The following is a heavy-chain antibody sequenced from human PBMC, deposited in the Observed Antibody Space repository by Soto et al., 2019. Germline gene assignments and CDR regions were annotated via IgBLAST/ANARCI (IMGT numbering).Heavy chain of an antibody. Sequence: QVQLQQWGAGLLKPSETLSLTCAVYGGFVSSGSYYWSWIRQPPGKGLEWIGEMSHSGGTHFKPSLKSRGTISVDTSKNQFSLKMSSVTAADTALYYCARVERGTATTVVDAFDIWGPGTMVTVSS. D-gene: IGHD1-1*01. CDR1: GGFVSSGSYY. V-gene: IGHV4-34*01. CDR3: ARVERGTATTVVDAFDI. J-gene: IGHJ3*02. CDR2: MSHSGGT.